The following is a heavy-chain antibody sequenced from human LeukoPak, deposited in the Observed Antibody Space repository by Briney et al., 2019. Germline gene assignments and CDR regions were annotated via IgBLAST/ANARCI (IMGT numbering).Heavy chain of an antibody. Sequence: SETLSLTCAVYGGSFSGYYWSWIRQPPGKGLEWIGEISHSGSTNYNPSLKSRVTISVDTSKNQFSLKLSSVTAADTAVYYCARLRIAAAGRNYYYYGMDVWSQGTTVTVSS. CDR2: ISHSGST. J-gene: IGHJ6*02. CDR1: GGSFSGYY. D-gene: IGHD6-13*01. CDR3: ARLRIAAAGRNYYYYGMDV. V-gene: IGHV4-34*01.